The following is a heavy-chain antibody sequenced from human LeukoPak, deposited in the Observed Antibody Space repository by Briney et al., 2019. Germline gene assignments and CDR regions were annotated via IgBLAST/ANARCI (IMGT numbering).Heavy chain of an antibody. CDR1: GYTFTSYY. V-gene: IGHV1-46*01. CDR3: ARDQAVPITIFGVVTNQIDY. Sequence: ASVKVSCKASGYTFTSYYMHWVRQAPGQGLEWMGIINPSGGSTSHAQKFQGRVTMTRDTSTSTVYMELSSLRSEDTAVYYCARDQAVPITIFGVVTNQIDYWGQGTLVTVSS. CDR2: INPSGGST. D-gene: IGHD3-3*01. J-gene: IGHJ4*02.